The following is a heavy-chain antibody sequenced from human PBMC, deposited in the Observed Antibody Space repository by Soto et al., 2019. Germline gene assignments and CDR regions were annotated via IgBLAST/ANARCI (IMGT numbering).Heavy chain of an antibody. V-gene: IGHV3-23*01. CDR1: GFTFSSYA. Sequence: GWSLRLSCAASGFTFSSYAMSWVRQAPGKGLEWVSAISGSGGSTYYADSVKGRFTISRDNSKNTLYLQMNSLRAEDTAVYYCAKGGGIVVVPAARNDAFDIWGQGTMVTVSS. CDR3: AKGGGIVVVPAARNDAFDI. D-gene: IGHD2-2*01. CDR2: ISGSGGST. J-gene: IGHJ3*02.